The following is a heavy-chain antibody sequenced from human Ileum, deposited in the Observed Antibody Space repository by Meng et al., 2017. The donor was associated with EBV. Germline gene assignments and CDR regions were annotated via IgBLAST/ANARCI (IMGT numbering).Heavy chain of an antibody. J-gene: IGHJ5*02. D-gene: IGHD3-22*01. V-gene: IGHV4-4*02. CDR1: GGSIISSKW. CDR3: ARLDSSGYYFGGWFDP. Sequence: QVQVQESGPRLVKPSGTLSLTCAVSGGSIISSKWWSWVRQSPGTGLEWIGEIYHHGTTNYNPSLKSRVTISVDTSKNKFFLNLTSLTAADTAVYYCARLDSSGYYFGGWFDPWGQGILVTVSS. CDR2: IYHHGTT.